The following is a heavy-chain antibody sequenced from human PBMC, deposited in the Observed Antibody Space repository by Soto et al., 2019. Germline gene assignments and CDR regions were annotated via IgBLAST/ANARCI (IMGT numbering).Heavy chain of an antibody. Sequence: GESLKISCQGSGYSFASYWIGWVRQMPGKDLEWMGIIYPGDSGTRYSPSFQGQVTISADKSLRTAYLQWTSLKASDTALYYCARTRSFTLGFYYDGMDVWGQGTTVTVSS. J-gene: IGHJ6*02. CDR2: IYPGDSGT. V-gene: IGHV5-51*01. D-gene: IGHD6-6*01. CDR3: ARTRSFTLGFYYDGMDV. CDR1: GYSFASYW.